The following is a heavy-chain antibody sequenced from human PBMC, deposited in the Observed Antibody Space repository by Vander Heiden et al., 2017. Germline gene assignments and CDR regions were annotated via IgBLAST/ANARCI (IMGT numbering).Heavy chain of an antibody. CDR3: ARDLGGGGGNGY. CDR2: IWYDGSNK. D-gene: IGHD3-10*01. Sequence: QVQLVASGGGVVTPGRSLRLSCAASGFTFSRDGMHWVRQDSDKGLELVAVIWYDGSNKYYADSVKGRFTISRDNSKKTLYLQMNSLRAEDTAVYYCARDLGGGGGNGYWGQGTLVTVSS. V-gene: IGHV3-33*01. J-gene: IGHJ4*02. CDR1: GFTFSRDG.